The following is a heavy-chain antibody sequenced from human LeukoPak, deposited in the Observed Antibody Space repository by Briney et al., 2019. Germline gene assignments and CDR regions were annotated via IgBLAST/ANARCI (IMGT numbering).Heavy chain of an antibody. V-gene: IGHV3-23*01. Sequence: QAGGSLRLSCAASGFTFSSYAMSWVRQAPGKGLEWVSGISGSADNTYYADSVKGRFTISRDNSKSTLYLQMNSLRAEDTALYYCAKVKELISWYYFDYWGQGTLVTVSS. CDR2: ISGSADNT. CDR1: GFTFSSYA. CDR3: AKVKELISWYYFDY. D-gene: IGHD2-21*01. J-gene: IGHJ4*02.